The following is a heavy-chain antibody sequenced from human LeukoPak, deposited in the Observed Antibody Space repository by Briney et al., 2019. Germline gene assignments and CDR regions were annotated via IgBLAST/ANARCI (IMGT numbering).Heavy chain of an antibody. V-gene: IGHV3-23*01. CDR3: AKDSWVPSKPYGSGSYNDY. Sequence: GGSLRLSCAASGFTFSSYAMSWVRQAPGKGLEWVSSISSSSSYIYYADSVKGRFTISRDNSKNTLYLQMNSLRAEDTAVYYCAKDSWVPSKPYGSGSYNDYWGQGTLVTVSS. D-gene: IGHD3-10*01. CDR1: GFTFSSYA. J-gene: IGHJ4*02. CDR2: ISSSSSYI.